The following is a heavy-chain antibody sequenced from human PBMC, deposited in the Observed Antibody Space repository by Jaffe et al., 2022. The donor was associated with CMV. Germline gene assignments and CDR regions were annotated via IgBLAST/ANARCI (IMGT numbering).Heavy chain of an antibody. D-gene: IGHD3-22*01. V-gene: IGHV4-59*07. CDR3: ARGGTYDTSVYSLDS. CDR2: ILYTGST. J-gene: IGHJ4*02. Sequence: QVQLQESGPGLVKPSDTLSLSCSVSGGAIGNYYWSWIRQSPGKGLEWLGYILYTGSTKYNPSLGSRLSISLDMSRNQFSLKLHSVTAADTAVYYCARGGTYDTSVYSLDSWGQGTLVTVSS. CDR1: GGAIGNYY.